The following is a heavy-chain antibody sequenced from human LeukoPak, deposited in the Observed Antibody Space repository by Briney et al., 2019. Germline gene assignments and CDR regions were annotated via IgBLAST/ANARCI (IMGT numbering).Heavy chain of an antibody. D-gene: IGHD1-26*01. CDR3: AGRVGATVDY. Sequence: PGGSLRLSCAASGFTFSNAWMSWVRQAPGKGLEWVSSISSSSSYIYYADSVKGRFTISRDNAKNSLYLQMNSLRAEDTAVYYCAGRVGATVDYWGQGTLVTVSS. J-gene: IGHJ4*02. CDR2: ISSSSSYI. V-gene: IGHV3-21*01. CDR1: GFTFSNAW.